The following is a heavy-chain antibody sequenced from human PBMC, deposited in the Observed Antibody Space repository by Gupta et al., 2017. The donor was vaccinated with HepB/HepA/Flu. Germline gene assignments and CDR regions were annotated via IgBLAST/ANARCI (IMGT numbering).Heavy chain of an antibody. CDR3: AIPQLGIGGGSWFDP. J-gene: IGHJ5*02. D-gene: IGHD7-27*01. CDR2: VYYGGNT. Sequence: QLQLQESGPRVVKPSETLSLTCAVSGGYISRWSPHWGWIRQPRGQWLEWIANVYYGGNTYYNPSLKSRVTISVDTSKNYFSLKLRSVTAADTAVYYCAIPQLGIGGGSWFDPWGQGILVTVSS. CDR1: GGYISRWSPH. V-gene: IGHV4-39*01.